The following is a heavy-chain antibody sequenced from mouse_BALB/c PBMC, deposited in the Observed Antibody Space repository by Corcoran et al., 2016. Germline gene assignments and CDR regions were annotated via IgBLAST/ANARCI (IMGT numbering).Heavy chain of an antibody. CDR2: INPDSSTI. CDR3: ARNWHVGVDS. Sequence: EVKLLESGGGLVQPGGSLKLSCAASGFDFSRYWMSWVRQAPGKGLEWIGEINPDSSTINYKPSLKDKFIISRDNAKNTLDLQMSKVGSKNTTLYYSARNWHVGVDSWGQGTTLTVSS. J-gene: IGHJ2*01. D-gene: IGHD4-1*01. V-gene: IGHV4-1*02. CDR1: GFDFSRYW.